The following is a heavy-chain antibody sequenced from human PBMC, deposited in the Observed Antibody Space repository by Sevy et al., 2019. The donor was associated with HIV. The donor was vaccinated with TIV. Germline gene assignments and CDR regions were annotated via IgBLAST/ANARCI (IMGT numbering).Heavy chain of an antibody. V-gene: IGHV3-30*02. CDR2: IRFDASTK. CDR1: GFTFSNYG. Sequence: GGSLRLSCAASGFTFSNYGMHWVRQAPGKGLEWVALIRFDASTKYYKDSVKGRFTVSRDNAKNIQYLKMNSLRPEDTAVYYCAKDLTGRYTSSSGDFDYWGQGTLVTVSS. D-gene: IGHD6-6*01. CDR3: AKDLTGRYTSSSGDFDY. J-gene: IGHJ4*02.